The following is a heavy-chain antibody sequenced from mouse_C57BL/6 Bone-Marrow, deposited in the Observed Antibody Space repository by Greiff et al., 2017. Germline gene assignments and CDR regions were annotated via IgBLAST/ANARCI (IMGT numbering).Heavy chain of an antibody. Sequence: VQLQQSGAVLARPGASVKLSCKASGYTFTSYGISWVKQRTGQGLEWIGEIYPRSGNTYYNEKFKGKATLTADKSSSTAYMELRSLTSEDSAVYFCANTPWFAYWGQGTLVTVSA. CDR2: IYPRSGNT. J-gene: IGHJ3*01. V-gene: IGHV1-81*01. CDR3: ANTPWFAY. D-gene: IGHD5-1-1*01. CDR1: GYTFTSYG.